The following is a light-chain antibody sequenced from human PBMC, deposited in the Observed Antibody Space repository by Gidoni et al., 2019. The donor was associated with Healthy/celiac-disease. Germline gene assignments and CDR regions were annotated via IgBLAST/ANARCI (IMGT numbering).Light chain of an antibody. V-gene: IGKV1-5*03. CDR1: QSIISW. CDR3: QQDNNYPWT. Sequence: DIQMTQPPSTLSAPVGDRVTITCRASQSIISWLAWYQQKPGKAPKLLIYKESSLVNGVPARFSGSGSGTEFTLTISSLQADDFATYYCQQDNNYPWTFXXXTKVEIK. CDR2: KES. J-gene: IGKJ1*01.